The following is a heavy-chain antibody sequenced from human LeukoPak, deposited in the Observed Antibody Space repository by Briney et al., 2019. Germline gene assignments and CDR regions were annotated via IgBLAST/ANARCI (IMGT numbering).Heavy chain of an antibody. J-gene: IGHJ5*02. CDR3: ARRGSIAAAGTAET. V-gene: IGHV4-39*01. D-gene: IGHD6-13*01. CDR1: GGSISSSSYY. CDR2: IYYSGST. Sequence: SETLSLTCTVSGGSISSSSYYWGWIRQPPGKGLEWIGSIYYSGSTYYNPSLKSRVTISVDTSKNQFSLKLSSVTAADTAVYYCARRGSIAAAGTAETWGQGTLVTVSS.